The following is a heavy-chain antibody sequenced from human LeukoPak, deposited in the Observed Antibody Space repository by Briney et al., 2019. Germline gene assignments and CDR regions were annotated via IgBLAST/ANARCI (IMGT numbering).Heavy chain of an antibody. CDR2: ITGSSNHI. CDR1: GFTFSDYS. J-gene: IGHJ4*02. D-gene: IGHD3-22*01. CDR3: ARSRKRHSSGYWGILVYYFDY. Sequence: PGGSLRLSCAASGFTFSDYSMNWVRQAPGKGLEWVSSITGSSNHIYYADSLKGRFTISRDNAKNSLYLQMNSLRAEDTAVYYCARSRKRHSSGYWGILVYYFDYWGQGTLVTVSS. V-gene: IGHV3-21*06.